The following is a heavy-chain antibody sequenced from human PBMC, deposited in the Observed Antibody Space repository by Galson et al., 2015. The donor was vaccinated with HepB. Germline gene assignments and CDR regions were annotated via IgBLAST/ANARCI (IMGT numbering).Heavy chain of an antibody. CDR2: IYSGGST. J-gene: IGHJ4*02. D-gene: IGHD3-9*01. V-gene: IGHV3-53*01. CDR1: GFTVSSNY. Sequence: SLRLSCAASGFTVSSNYMSWVRQAPGKGLEWVSVIYSGGSTYYADSVKGRFTISRDNSKNTLYLQMNSLRAEDTAVYYCARGEYYDILTGSQTPIYWGQGTLVTVSS. CDR3: ARGEYYDILTGSQTPIY.